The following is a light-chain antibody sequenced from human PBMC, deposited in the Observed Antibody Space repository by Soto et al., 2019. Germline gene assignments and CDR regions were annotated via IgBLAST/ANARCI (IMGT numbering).Light chain of an antibody. CDR3: QQSYRTPIT. Sequence: DIQVTQSPSSLSASVADRATITCRASQSIRTFLNWYQQKPGKAPNLLIYAASGLQSGVPSRFSGSGSGTDFTLTISSLQPEDFATYYCQQSYRTPITFGQGTRLEIK. V-gene: IGKV1-39*01. CDR2: AAS. J-gene: IGKJ5*01. CDR1: QSIRTF.